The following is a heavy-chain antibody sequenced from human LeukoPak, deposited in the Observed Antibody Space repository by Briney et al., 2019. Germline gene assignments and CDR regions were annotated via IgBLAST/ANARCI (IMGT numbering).Heavy chain of an antibody. CDR3: ARGKSYGDFDY. Sequence: ASVKVSCEASGYTFTGYYMHWVRQAPGQGLEWMGWINPNSGGTNFAQKSQGRVTMTRDTSISTAYMELTRLRSDDTAAYYCARGKSYGDFDYWGQGTLVTVSS. CDR2: INPNSGGT. D-gene: IGHD5-18*01. J-gene: IGHJ4*02. V-gene: IGHV1-2*02. CDR1: GYTFTGYY.